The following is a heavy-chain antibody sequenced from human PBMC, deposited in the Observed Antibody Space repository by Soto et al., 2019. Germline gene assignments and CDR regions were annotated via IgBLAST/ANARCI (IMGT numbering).Heavy chain of an antibody. V-gene: IGHV3-30-3*01. CDR3: ARPQSGWTDYYYYGMDV. D-gene: IGHD6-19*01. Sequence: QVQLVESGGGVVQSGRSLRLSCAASGFTFSSYAMHWVRQAPGKGLEWVAVISYDGSNKYYADSVKGRFTISRDNSKNTLYLQMNSLRAEDTAVYYCARPQSGWTDYYYYGMDVWGQGTTVTVSS. CDR2: ISYDGSNK. J-gene: IGHJ6*02. CDR1: GFTFSSYA.